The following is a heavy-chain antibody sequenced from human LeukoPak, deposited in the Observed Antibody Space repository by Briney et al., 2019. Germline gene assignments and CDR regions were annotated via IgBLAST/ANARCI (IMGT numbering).Heavy chain of an antibody. CDR3: ARKRLADLGDDTSFGGTPFDS. CDR2: ITSGASVI. D-gene: IGHD3-16*01. J-gene: IGHJ4*02. CDR1: GFTFKTYH. Sequence: PGRSLRLPCVASGFTFKTYHMNWVRQAPGKGLEWLSGITSGASVIYYAGSVKGRFTISRDDAMNSVFLQMSGLTVDDTAVYYCARKRLADLGDDTSFGGTPFDSWGQGTLVIVSS. V-gene: IGHV3-48*03.